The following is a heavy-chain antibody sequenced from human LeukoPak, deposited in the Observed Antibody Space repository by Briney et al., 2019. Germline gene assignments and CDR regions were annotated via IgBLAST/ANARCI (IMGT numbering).Heavy chain of an antibody. J-gene: IGHJ6*03. D-gene: IGHD3-3*01. CDR2: IWYDGNHQ. CDR1: RFTFSNYG. V-gene: IGHV3-33*06. Sequence: PGRSLRLSCAASRFTFSNYGMHWVRQAPGRGLECVAVIWYDGNHQYYADSVKGRFNISRDNSKNTLYLQMNSLRVEDTAVYYCAKGPTQVLRFLRDGKTYYMDVWGKGTSVLVSS. CDR3: AKGPTQVLRFLRDGKTYYMDV.